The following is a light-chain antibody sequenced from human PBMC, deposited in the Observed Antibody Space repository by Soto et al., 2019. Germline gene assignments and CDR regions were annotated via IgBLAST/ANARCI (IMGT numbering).Light chain of an antibody. V-gene: IGKV1-6*01. CDR3: LQDNNYPWT. CDR1: QAIRND. J-gene: IGKJ1*01. CDR2: GAS. Sequence: AIQMTQSPSSLSASVGDRVTISCRASQAIRNDLGWYQQKPGKAPNLLIYGASSLECGVPSRFSGSGSGTDFTLTISSLQPEDFATYYCLQDNNYPWTFGQGTKVEI.